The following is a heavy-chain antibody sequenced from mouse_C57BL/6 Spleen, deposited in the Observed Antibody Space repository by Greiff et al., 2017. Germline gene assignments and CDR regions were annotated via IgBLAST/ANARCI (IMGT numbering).Heavy chain of an antibody. D-gene: IGHD2-5*01. CDR1: GYAFTNYL. CDR2: INPGSGGT. CDR3: ARRENYSNYRAMDY. V-gene: IGHV1-54*01. Sequence: QVQLQQSGAELVRPGTSVKVSCKASGYAFTNYLIEWVKQRPGQGLEWIGVINPGSGGTNYNEKFKGKATLTADKSSSTAYMQLSSLTSEDSAVXFCARRENYSNYRAMDYWGQGTSVTVSS. J-gene: IGHJ4*01.